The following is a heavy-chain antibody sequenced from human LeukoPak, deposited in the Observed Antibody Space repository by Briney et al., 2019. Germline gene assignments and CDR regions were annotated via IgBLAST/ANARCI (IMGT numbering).Heavy chain of an antibody. J-gene: IGHJ4*02. CDR1: GFTFSSYG. CDR2: ISYDGSNK. D-gene: IGHD3-22*01. Sequence: PGRSLRLSCAASGFTFSSYGMHWVRQAPGKGLEWVSVISYDGSNKYYADSVKGRFTISRDNSKNTLYLQMNSLRAEDTAVYYCAKLVYYDSSGYYPIDYWGQGTLVTVSS. CDR3: AKLVYYDSSGYYPIDY. V-gene: IGHV3-30*18.